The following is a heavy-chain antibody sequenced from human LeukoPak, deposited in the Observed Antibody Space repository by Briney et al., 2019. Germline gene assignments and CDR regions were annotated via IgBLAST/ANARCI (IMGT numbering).Heavy chain of an antibody. V-gene: IGHV1-18*01. Sequence: GASVKVSCKASGYTFTAYGITWVRQAPGQGLEWMGWISTYNGNTNYAQKLQGRVTMTTDTSTSTAYMELRSLRSDDTAVYYCAGDHLVVAAKEVDYWGQGTLVTVSS. CDR1: GYTFTAYG. D-gene: IGHD2-15*01. CDR3: AGDHLVVAAKEVDY. J-gene: IGHJ4*02. CDR2: ISTYNGNT.